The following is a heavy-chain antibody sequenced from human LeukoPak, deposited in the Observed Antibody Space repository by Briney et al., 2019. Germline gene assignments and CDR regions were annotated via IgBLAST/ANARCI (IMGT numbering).Heavy chain of an antibody. CDR3: AKDVGYSSGWYYFDY. J-gene: IGHJ4*02. V-gene: IGHV3-43D*03. D-gene: IGHD6-19*01. CDR2: ISWDGGST. CDR1: GFTFDDYA. Sequence: GGSLRLSCAASGFTFDDYAMHWARQAPGKGLEWVSLISWDGGSTYYADSVKGRFTISRDNSKNSLYLQMNSLRAEDTALYYCAKDVGYSSGWYYFDYWGQGTLVTVSS.